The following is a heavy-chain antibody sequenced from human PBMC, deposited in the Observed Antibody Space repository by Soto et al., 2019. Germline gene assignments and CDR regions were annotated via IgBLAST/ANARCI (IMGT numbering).Heavy chain of an antibody. CDR3: ARAGGYSYGYVSLYMDV. CDR1: GGTFSSYT. J-gene: IGHJ6*03. D-gene: IGHD5-18*01. V-gene: IGHV1-69*02. CDR2: IIPILGIA. Sequence: ASVKVSCKASGGTFSSYTISWVRQAPGQGLEWMGRIIPILGIANYAQKFQGRVTITADKSTSTAYMELSSLRSEDTAVYYCARAGGYSYGYVSLYMDVWGKGTTVTVSS.